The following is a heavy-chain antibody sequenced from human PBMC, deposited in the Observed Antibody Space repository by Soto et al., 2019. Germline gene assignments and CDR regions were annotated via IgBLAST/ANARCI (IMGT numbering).Heavy chain of an antibody. V-gene: IGHV1-2*02. CDR1: GYIFTDYY. CDR2: INPNSGGT. Sequence: QVQLVQSGAEVRKPGASMRVSCKASGYIFTDYYMHWVRQAPGQGLEWMGWINPNSGGTNYAQKIQGRVTMTRDTSISTAYMELSRLRSDDTAVYYCARGLYDILTGYHYWGQGTLVTVSS. J-gene: IGHJ4*02. D-gene: IGHD3-9*01. CDR3: ARGLYDILTGYHY.